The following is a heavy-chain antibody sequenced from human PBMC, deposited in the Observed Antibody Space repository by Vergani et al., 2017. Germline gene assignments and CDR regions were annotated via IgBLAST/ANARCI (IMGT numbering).Heavy chain of an antibody. CDR1: GASISSNNC. Sequence: QVQLHESGPGLVKPPGTLSLTCAVSGASISSNNCWTWVRQPPGKGLEWIGEICHTEDTKYSPSLKGRVTVSVDESRNLFSLMLNSVTAADTAVYYCATIGYRRWGYYFVYWGQGILVTVSS. V-gene: IGHV4-4*03. CDR3: ATIGYRRWGYYFVY. J-gene: IGHJ4*02. D-gene: IGHD3-16*01. CDR2: ICHTEDT.